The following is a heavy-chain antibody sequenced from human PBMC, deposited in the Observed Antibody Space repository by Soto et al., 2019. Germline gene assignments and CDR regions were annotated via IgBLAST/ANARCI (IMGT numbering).Heavy chain of an antibody. V-gene: IGHV1-24*01. CDR1: GYTLTELS. CDR2: FDPEDGET. CDR3: ATDLGVSIFGVVRAFDS. J-gene: IGHJ3*02. D-gene: IGHD3-3*01. Sequence: QVQLVQSGAEVKKPGASVKVSCKVSGYTLTELSMHWVRQAPGKGLEWMGGFDPEDGETIYAQKFQGRVTMTEVTSTDTAYMELSSLRSEDTAVYYCATDLGVSIFGVVRAFDSWGQGTMVTVSS.